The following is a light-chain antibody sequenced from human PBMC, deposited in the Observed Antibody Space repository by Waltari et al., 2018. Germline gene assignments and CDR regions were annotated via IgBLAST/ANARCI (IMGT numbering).Light chain of an antibody. CDR2: DVS. J-gene: IGLJ3*02. CDR3: SSYTSNNAV. Sequence: QSALTQPASVSGSPGQSITVSCTGISNDVGIHNFVSWYQHHPGKAPKVVIYDVSYRPARVSVRFSGSKSGNPASLTISGLQAEDGADYYCSSYTSNNAVFGGGTKLTVL. CDR1: SNDVGIHNF. V-gene: IGLV2-14*03.